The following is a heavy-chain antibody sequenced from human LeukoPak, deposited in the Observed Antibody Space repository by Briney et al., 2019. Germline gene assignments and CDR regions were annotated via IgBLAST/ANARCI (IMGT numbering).Heavy chain of an antibody. J-gene: IGHJ3*02. Sequence: GGSLRLSCAASGFTVSSNYMSWVRQAPGKGLEWVSVIYSGGSTYYADSVKGRFTISRDNSKNTLYLQMNSLRAEDTAVYYCARDTGYSGWADASDIWGQGTMVTVSS. D-gene: IGHD5-12*01. CDR1: GFTVSSNY. V-gene: IGHV3-53*01. CDR3: ARDTGYSGWADASDI. CDR2: IYSGGST.